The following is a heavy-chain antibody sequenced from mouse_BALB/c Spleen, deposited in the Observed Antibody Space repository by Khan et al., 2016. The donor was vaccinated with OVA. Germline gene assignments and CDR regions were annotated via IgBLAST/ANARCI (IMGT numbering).Heavy chain of an antibody. CDR1: GYTFTDFY. D-gene: IGHD2-2*01. CDR3: ARSGSGSFGF. V-gene: IGHV1-77*01. J-gene: IGHJ3*01. Sequence: QVQLQQSGAELARPGASVKLSCKTSGYTFTDFYINWVKQRTGQGLEWIGDIYPGSANTYYNEKFKGKATLTVDKSSSTAYMQLSILTSEDSAVYCCARSGSGSFGFWGQGTLVTISA. CDR2: IYPGSANT.